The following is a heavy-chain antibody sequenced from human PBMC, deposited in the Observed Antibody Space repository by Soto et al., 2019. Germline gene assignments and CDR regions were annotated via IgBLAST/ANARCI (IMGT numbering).Heavy chain of an antibody. V-gene: IGHV1-69*12. D-gene: IGHD5-12*01. Sequence: QVQLVQSGAEVRQPASSVKVSCKTSGGTFSSYAISWVRQAPGQGLAWMGGIVPLVDTSTYAQKFQGRVTITADESTSTVYMALSSLRSDDTAVYYCVRVVAIPGYPNNWGQGTLVTVSS. J-gene: IGHJ4*02. CDR1: GGTFSSYA. CDR2: IVPLVDTS. CDR3: VRVVAIPGYPNN.